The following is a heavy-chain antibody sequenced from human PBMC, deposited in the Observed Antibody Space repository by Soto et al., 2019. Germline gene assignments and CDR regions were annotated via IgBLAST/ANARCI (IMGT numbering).Heavy chain of an antibody. D-gene: IGHD1-26*01. Sequence: QVQLVQSGAEVKKPGSSVKVSCKTSGGTFSTYSIVWVRQAPGEGLEWMGGIIPIFGTANYAQKFQDRVTITADKSKNTAFMELSSLKSEDTAMYYCASSSGNNYGVGTNYYFDYWGQGTLGTVSS. V-gene: IGHV1-69*06. J-gene: IGHJ4*02. CDR3: ASSSGNNYGVGTNYYFDY. CDR1: GGTFSTYS. CDR2: IIPIFGTA.